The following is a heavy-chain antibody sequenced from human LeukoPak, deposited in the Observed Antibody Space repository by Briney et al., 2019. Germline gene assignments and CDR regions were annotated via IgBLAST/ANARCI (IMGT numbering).Heavy chain of an antibody. CDR3: ARGVYIAAAQYGY. D-gene: IGHD6-13*01. V-gene: IGHV4-59*01. J-gene: IGHJ4*02. Sequence: PSETLSLTCTVSGGSISSYYWSWIRQPPGKGLEWIGYIYYSGTTNYNPSLKSRVTISVDTSKNQFSLKLSSVTAADTAVYYCARGVYIAAAQYGYWGQGTLVAVSS. CDR1: GGSISSYY. CDR2: IYYSGTT.